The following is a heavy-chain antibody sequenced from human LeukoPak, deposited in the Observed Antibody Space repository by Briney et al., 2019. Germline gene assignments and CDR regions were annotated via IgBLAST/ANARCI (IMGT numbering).Heavy chain of an antibody. CDR3: ARAYDSSWHNFDY. CDR1: GFTFSSYA. D-gene: IGHD6-13*01. Sequence: GGSLRLSCAASGFTFSSYAMHWVRQAPGKGLEYVSAISSNGGSTYYANSVKGRFTISRDNSKNTLYLQMDSLRGEDTAVYYCARAYDSSWHNFDYWGQGSLVTVSS. CDR2: ISSNGGST. V-gene: IGHV3-64*01. J-gene: IGHJ4*02.